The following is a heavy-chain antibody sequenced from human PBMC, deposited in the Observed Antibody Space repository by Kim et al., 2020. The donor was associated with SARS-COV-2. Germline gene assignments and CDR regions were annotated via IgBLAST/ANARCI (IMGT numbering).Heavy chain of an antibody. CDR3: VRVEMATNDFFEK. Sequence: FYNPSLESRLTLSADMSKNQFSLSLASVTAADTAVYFCVRVEMATNDFFEKWGKGLLVSVSS. J-gene: IGHJ4*02. V-gene: IGHV4-30-2*01. D-gene: IGHD2-21*01.